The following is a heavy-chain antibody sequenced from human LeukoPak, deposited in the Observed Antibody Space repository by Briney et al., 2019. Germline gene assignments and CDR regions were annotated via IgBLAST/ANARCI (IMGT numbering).Heavy chain of an antibody. V-gene: IGHV1-2*02. CDR1: GYTFTGYY. D-gene: IGHD3-22*01. CDR3: ARDCWGYYDSSGYYSCPPFGY. J-gene: IGHJ4*02. Sequence: ASVKVSCKASGYTFTGYYMHWVRQAPGQGLEWMGWINPNSGGTNYAQKFQGRVTMTRDTSISTAYMELSRLRSDDTAVYYCARDCWGYYDSSGYYSCPPFGYWGQGALVTVSS. CDR2: INPNSGGT.